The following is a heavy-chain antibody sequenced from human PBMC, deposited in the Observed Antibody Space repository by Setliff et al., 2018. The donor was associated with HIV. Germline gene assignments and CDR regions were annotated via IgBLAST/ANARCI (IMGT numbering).Heavy chain of an antibody. CDR2: IYASGST. J-gene: IGHJ4*02. Sequence: SETLSLTCTVSGGSFSSYHWSWIRHRAGKGLEWIGHIYASGSTKYNPSLESRVTMSVDTSRTQFSLKLRSVTAADTAVYYCARSVPRYCSGGSCYPPLFDYWGQGTLVTVSS. CDR3: ARSVPRYCSGGSCYPPLFDY. CDR1: GGSFSSYH. V-gene: IGHV4-4*07. D-gene: IGHD2-15*01.